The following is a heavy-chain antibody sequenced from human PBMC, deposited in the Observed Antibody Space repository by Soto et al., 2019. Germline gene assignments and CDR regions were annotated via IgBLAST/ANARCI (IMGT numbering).Heavy chain of an antibody. J-gene: IGHJ4*02. V-gene: IGHV5-51*01. CDR1: GNSFTSYW. Sequence: GESRKISCTGSGNSFTSYWIGWVRQMPGKGLEWMGIIYLGDSNTRYSPTFQGQVTISADRSISTAYLQWSSLKASDTAMYYCARYEYCSSTSCYKVDSWGQGTLVTVSS. D-gene: IGHD2-2*02. CDR3: ARYEYCSSTSCYKVDS. CDR2: IYLGDSNT.